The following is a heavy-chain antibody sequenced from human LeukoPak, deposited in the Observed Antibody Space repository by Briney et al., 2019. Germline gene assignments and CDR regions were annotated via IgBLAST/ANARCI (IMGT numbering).Heavy chain of an antibody. CDR1: GYTFTSYG. J-gene: IGHJ5*02. Sequence: SVKVSCKASGYTFTSYGISWVRQAPGQGLEWMGGIIPIFGTASYAQKFQGRVTITTDESTSTAYMELSSLRSEDTAVYYCARMGVVPASNWFDPWGQGTLVTVSS. V-gene: IGHV1-69*05. CDR3: ARMGVVPASNWFDP. CDR2: IIPIFGTA. D-gene: IGHD2-2*01.